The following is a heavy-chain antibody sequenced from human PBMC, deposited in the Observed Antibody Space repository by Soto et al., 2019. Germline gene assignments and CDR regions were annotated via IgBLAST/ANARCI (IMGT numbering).Heavy chain of an antibody. CDR3: AHTINSRGAFDI. D-gene: IGHD3-22*01. CDR1: GFSLSTSGVG. J-gene: IGHJ3*02. Sequence: QITLKESGPTLVKPTQTLTLTCTFSGFSLSTSGVGVGWIRQPPGKALEWLALIYWDDDKRYSPSLKSRLTITKDTSKNQVVLKMTNMAPVDTATYYCAHTINSRGAFDIWGQGTMVTVSS. CDR2: IYWDDDK. V-gene: IGHV2-5*02.